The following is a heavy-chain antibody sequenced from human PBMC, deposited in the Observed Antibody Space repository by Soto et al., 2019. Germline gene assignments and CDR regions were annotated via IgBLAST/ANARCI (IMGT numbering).Heavy chain of an antibody. Sequence: GESLKISCKGSGYTFTSYWIGWVRQMPGKGLEWMGIIYPGDSDTRYSPSFQGQVTISADKSISTAYLQWSSLKASDTAMYYCAQYYYDSSGYSRGMDVWGQGTSVTVSS. CDR2: IYPGDSDT. J-gene: IGHJ6*02. CDR3: AQYYYDSSGYSRGMDV. CDR1: GYTFTSYW. V-gene: IGHV5-51*01. D-gene: IGHD3-22*01.